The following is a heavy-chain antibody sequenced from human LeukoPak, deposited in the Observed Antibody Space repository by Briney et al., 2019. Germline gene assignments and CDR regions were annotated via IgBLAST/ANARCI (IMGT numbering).Heavy chain of an antibody. CDR1: GFTFSSYW. CDR3: AREKVVVVPAAAPLYFYYYGMDV. V-gene: IGHV3-7*01. J-gene: IGHJ6*02. D-gene: IGHD2-2*01. Sequence: GGSLRLSCAASGFTFSSYWMSWVRQAPGKGLEWVANIKQDGSEKYYVDSVKGRFTISRDNAKNSLYLQMNSLRAEDTAVYYCAREKVVVVPAAAPLYFYYYGMDVWGQGTTVTVSS. CDR2: IKQDGSEK.